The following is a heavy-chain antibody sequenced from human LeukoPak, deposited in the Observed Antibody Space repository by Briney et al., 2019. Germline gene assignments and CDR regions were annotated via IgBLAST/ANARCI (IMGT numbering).Heavy chain of an antibody. CDR3: ARGHYDILTASYKWTPDY. D-gene: IGHD3-9*01. CDR1: GFTFSTYN. CDR2: ITSGGTYT. J-gene: IGHJ4*02. V-gene: IGHV3-21*06. Sequence: GGSLRLSCAASGFTFSTYNMNWVRQAPGKGLEWVSSITSGGTYTYYADSVKGRFATSRDNAKNSLSLQLSSLRAEDTAVYYCARGHYDILTASYKWTPDYWGQGILVTVSS.